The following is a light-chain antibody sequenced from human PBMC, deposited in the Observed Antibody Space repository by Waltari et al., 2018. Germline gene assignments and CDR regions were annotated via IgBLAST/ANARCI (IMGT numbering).Light chain of an antibody. CDR2: GVS. CDR3: SSFTRAKTWV. CDR1: SSDIGGFNY. J-gene: IGLJ3*02. Sequence: QSALTQPASVSGSPRQSITISCTGTSSDIGGFNYVSWYQQHSGKAPRLIIFGVSDRPSGVSNRFSGSKSGNTASLTISGLQAEDEADYYCSSFTRAKTWVFGEGTKVTVL. V-gene: IGLV2-14*03.